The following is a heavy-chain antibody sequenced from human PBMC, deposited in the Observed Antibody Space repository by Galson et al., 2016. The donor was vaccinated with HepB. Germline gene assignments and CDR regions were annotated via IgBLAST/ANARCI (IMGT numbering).Heavy chain of an antibody. J-gene: IGHJ4*02. CDR3: ARHFSEASLTDGSGGSCPGGADY. Sequence: QSGAEVTKPGESLRISCKASGHSFTSYWIGWVRQMPGKGLEWMGIIYPGDSDTRYSPSFQGQVSISADKSISTAYLQWNSLKASDTAMYYCARHFSEASLTDGSGGSCPGGADYWGQGTLVTVSS. CDR2: IYPGDSDT. V-gene: IGHV5-51*01. D-gene: IGHD2-15*01. CDR1: GHSFTSYW.